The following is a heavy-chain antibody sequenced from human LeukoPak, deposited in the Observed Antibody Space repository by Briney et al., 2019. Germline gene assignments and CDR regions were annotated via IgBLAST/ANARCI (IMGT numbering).Heavy chain of an antibody. V-gene: IGHV4-4*07. D-gene: IGHD1-1*01. J-gene: IGHJ3*02. CDR3: ARAERTANVFDI. CDR1: DGSMKSYH. Sequence: KSSETLSLTCSVSDGSMKSYHWSWIRQPAGKGLEWIGRIYTSGSTDYNPSLMSRVTMSVDTSKNQFSLKLRSMTAADTAVYYCARAERTANVFDIWGQGTIVTVSS. CDR2: IYTSGST.